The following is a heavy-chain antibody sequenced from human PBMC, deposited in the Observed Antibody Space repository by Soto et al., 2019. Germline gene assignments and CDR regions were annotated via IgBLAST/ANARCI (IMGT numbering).Heavy chain of an antibody. V-gene: IGHV4-34*01. CDR2: INHSGST. D-gene: IGHD6-19*01. Sequence: QVQLQQWGAGLLKPSETLSLTCAVYGGSFSGYYWSWSRQPPGKGLEWIGEINHSGSTNYNPSLKSRVTISVDKSKNQFSLKLSSVTAADTAVYYCARWGSGWYYFDYWGQGTLVTVSS. CDR3: ARWGSGWYYFDY. J-gene: IGHJ4*02. CDR1: GGSFSGYY.